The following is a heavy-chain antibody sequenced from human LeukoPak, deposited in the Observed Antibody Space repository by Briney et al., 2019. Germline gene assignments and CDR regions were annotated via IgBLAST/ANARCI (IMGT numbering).Heavy chain of an antibody. Sequence: PGGSLRLSWAVSGITLSNYGMSWVRQAPGKGLEWVAGMSGSGGRTNYADSVKGRFTISRDNPKNTLYLQMNSLRAEDTAVYFCAKRGVVIRVILVGFHKEAYYFDSWGQGALVTVSS. V-gene: IGHV3-23*01. J-gene: IGHJ4*02. CDR1: GITLSNYG. CDR3: AKRGVVIRVILVGFHKEAYYFDS. CDR2: MSGSGGRT. D-gene: IGHD3-22*01.